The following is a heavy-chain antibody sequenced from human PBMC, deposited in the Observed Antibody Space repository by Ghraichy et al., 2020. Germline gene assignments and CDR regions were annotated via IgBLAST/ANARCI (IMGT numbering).Heavy chain of an antibody. D-gene: IGHD3-3*01. CDR2: ISYDGSNK. Sequence: GGSLRLSCAASGFTFSSYGMHWVRQAPGKGLEWVAVISYDGSNKYYADSVKGRFTISRDNSKNTLYLQMNSLRAEDTAVYYCAKAIGVVTTHPGTGMDVWGQGTTVTVSS. V-gene: IGHV3-30*18. CDR3: AKAIGVVTTHPGTGMDV. J-gene: IGHJ6*02. CDR1: GFTFSSYG.